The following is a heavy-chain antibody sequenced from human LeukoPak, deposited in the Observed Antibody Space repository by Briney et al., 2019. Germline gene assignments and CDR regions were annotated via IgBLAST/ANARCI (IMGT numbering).Heavy chain of an antibody. CDR2: IWYDGSNK. V-gene: IGHV3-33*01. Sequence: GRSLRLSCAASGFTFSSYGMHWVSQAPGKGLEWEAVIWYDGSNKYYADSVKGRFPISRDNSKNTLYLQMNSLRAEDTAVYCCARGCSGGSCYSDAFDIWGQGTMVTVSS. D-gene: IGHD2-15*01. CDR1: GFTFSSYG. J-gene: IGHJ3*02. CDR3: ARGCSGGSCYSDAFDI.